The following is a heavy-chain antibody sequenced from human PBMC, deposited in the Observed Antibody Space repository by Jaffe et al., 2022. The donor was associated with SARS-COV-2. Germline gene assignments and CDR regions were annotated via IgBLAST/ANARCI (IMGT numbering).Heavy chain of an antibody. CDR1: GGSFSGYY. J-gene: IGHJ4*02. CDR2: INHSGST. V-gene: IGHV4-34*01. Sequence: QVQLQQWGAGLLKPSETLSLTCAVYGGSFSGYYWSWIRQPPGKGLEWIGEINHSGSTNYNPSLKSRVTISVDTSKNQFSLKLSSVTAADTAVYYCARGLGDLSIAVAPEDYWGQGTLVTVSS. D-gene: IGHD6-19*01. CDR3: ARGLGDLSIAVAPEDY.